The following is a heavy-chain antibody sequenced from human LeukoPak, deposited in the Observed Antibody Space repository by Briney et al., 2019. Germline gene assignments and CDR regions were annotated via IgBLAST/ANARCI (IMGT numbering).Heavy chain of an antibody. V-gene: IGHV4-34*01. D-gene: IGHD3-10*01. CDR2: INHSGST. J-gene: IGHJ3*02. CDR1: GGAFSGYY. CDR3: ASPGSGRHAFDI. Sequence: SETLSLTCAVYGGAFSGYYWSWIRQPPGKGLEWIGEINHSGSTNYNPSLKSRVTISVDTSKNQFSLKLSSVTAADTAVYYCASPGSGRHAFDIWGQGTMVTVSS.